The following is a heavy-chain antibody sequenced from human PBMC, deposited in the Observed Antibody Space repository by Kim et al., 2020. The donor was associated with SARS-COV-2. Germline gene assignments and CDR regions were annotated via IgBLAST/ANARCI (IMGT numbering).Heavy chain of an antibody. V-gene: IGHV3-23*01. Sequence: GGSLRLSCAASGFTFGDYAMSWVRQAPGKGLEWVSGICRSGGCSFYAASVRGRFSISRDNSRDTLYLQMNSLGAEDTAIYYCAKYYDYESSGPRHWGQGTLVTVS. CDR1: GFTFGDYA. J-gene: IGHJ4*02. CDR2: ICRSGGCS. CDR3: AKYYDYESSGPRH. D-gene: IGHD3-22*01.